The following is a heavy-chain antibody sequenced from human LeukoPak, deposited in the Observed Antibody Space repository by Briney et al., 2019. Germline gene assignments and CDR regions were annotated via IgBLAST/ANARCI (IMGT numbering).Heavy chain of an antibody. D-gene: IGHD3-10*01. J-gene: IGHJ5*02. CDR2: ISQSGRT. CDR1: GGSISNNYW. Sequence: SETLSLTCAVSGGSISNNYWWSWVRQPPRKGLEWIGEISQSGRTNYNPSLNSRITISVDESKNQVSLRLSSVTAADTAVYYCARGYNGSGMDPWGQGTLVTVSS. V-gene: IGHV4-4*02. CDR3: ARGYNGSGMDP.